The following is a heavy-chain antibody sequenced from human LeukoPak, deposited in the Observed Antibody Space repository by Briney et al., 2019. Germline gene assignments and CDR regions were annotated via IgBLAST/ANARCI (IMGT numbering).Heavy chain of an antibody. CDR2: IYTSGST. D-gene: IGHD3-10*01. CDR1: GGSISSYY. V-gene: IGHV4-4*07. Sequence: GSLRLSCTVSGGSISSYYWSWIRQPAGKGLEWIGRIYTSGSTNYNPSLKSRVTMSVDTSKNQFSLKLSSVTAADTAVYYCARDSGFWKGMVRGVIGAFDIWGQGTMVTVSS. J-gene: IGHJ3*02. CDR3: ARDSGFWKGMVRGVIGAFDI.